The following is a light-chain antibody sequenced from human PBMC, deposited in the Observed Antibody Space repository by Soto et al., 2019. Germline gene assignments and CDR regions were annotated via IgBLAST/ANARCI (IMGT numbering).Light chain of an antibody. CDR2: DVF. V-gene: IGKV3-11*01. CDR3: QQRSNWPWLT. Sequence: EIVLTQSPATLSLSPGERATLSCRASQSVNNYLAWYQQKTGQAPRLLIYDVFNRATGIPARFSGSGSGTDFTLTISSLEPEDFVVYYCQQRSNWPWLTFGGGTRVEIK. CDR1: QSVNNY. J-gene: IGKJ4*01.